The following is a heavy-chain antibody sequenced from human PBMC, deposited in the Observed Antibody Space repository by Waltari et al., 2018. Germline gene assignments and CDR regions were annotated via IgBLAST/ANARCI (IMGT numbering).Heavy chain of an antibody. D-gene: IGHD3-10*01. CDR1: GFTFGDYT. J-gene: IGHJ3*02. CDR2: IYGGGGT. V-gene: IGHV3-66*01. CDR3: ARGLGNFDI. Sequence: EVQLVESGGGLVQPGRSLRLSCATSGFTFGDYTMGWFRQAPGKGLEWVLVIYGGGGTYYADSVKGRFTISRDDSKNTLHLQMHSLRPEDTAVYYCARGLGNFDIWGQGTMVTVSS.